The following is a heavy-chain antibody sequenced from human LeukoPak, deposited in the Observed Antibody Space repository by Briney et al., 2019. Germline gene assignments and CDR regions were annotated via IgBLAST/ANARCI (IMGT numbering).Heavy chain of an antibody. D-gene: IGHD3-16*01. Sequence: GGSLRLSCAASGFTFGSFSVNWVRQTPGNGLEWVSYISRTSSVIYYSDSVKGRFTVSRDNDKNSLYLEMNSLRVEDTALYYCARDGINWADYWGQGTLVTVSS. CDR3: ARDGINWADY. J-gene: IGHJ4*02. V-gene: IGHV3-48*01. CDR2: ISRTSSVI. CDR1: GFTFGSFS.